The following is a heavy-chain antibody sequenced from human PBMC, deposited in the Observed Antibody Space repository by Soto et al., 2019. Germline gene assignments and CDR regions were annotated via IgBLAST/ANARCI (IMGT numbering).Heavy chain of an antibody. Sequence: PQALSLTRSVSGDSISTGYWTWIRQPPGRGLEWIGFMYFGGSFNYNPSLESRVIFSVDTSKNQFSLNLASVSAEDTAVYYCARTSLTICGPSNDYYGMGVWGLGTTVT. J-gene: IGHJ6*02. CDR1: GDSISTGY. CDR3: ARTSLTICGPSNDYYGMGV. D-gene: IGHD3-3*01. CDR2: MYFGGSF. V-gene: IGHV4-59*08.